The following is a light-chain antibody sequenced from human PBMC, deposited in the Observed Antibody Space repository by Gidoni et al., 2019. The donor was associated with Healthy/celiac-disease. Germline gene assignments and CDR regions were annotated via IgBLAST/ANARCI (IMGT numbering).Light chain of an antibody. J-gene: IGKJ5*01. CDR3: QQSYSTPIT. CDR2: AAS. Sequence: DIQMTQSPSSLSASVGDRVTITCRASQSISSYLNWYQQKPGKAPKLLIYAASRLQSGVPSRFSGSGSGTDFTPTISSLQPEDFATYYCQQSYSTPITFGQGTRLEIK. CDR1: QSISSY. V-gene: IGKV1-39*01.